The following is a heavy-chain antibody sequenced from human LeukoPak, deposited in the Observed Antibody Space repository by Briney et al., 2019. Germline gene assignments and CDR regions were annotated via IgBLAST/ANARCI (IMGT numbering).Heavy chain of an antibody. Sequence: SETLSLTCAVYGGSFSGYYWSWIRQPPGKGLEWIGEINHSGSTNYNPSLKSRVTISVDTSKNQFSLKLSSVTAADTAVYYCARGGIRGIAARYYYMDVWGKGTTVTVSS. CDR3: ARGGIRGIAARYYYMDV. CDR2: INHSGST. J-gene: IGHJ6*03. CDR1: GGSFSGYY. D-gene: IGHD6-6*01. V-gene: IGHV4-34*01.